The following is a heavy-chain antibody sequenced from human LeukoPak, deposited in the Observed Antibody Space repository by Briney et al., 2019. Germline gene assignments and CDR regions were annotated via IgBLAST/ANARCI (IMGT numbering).Heavy chain of an antibody. V-gene: IGHV1-69*06. CDR1: GGTFSSYA. D-gene: IGHD6-6*01. CDR3: ARDTYSSSSRIPPPPED. J-gene: IGHJ4*02. Sequence: GSSVKVSCKASGGTFSSYAISWVRQARGQGLECMGGISPIFGTANYAQKFQGRVTITADKSTSTAYMELSSLRSEDTAVYYCARDTYSSSSRIPPPPEDWGPGTLVTVSS. CDR2: ISPIFGTA.